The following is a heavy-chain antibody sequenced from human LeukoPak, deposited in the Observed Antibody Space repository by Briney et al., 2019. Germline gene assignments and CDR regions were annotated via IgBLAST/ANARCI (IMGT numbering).Heavy chain of an antibody. CDR2: IFHSGST. D-gene: IGHD3-22*01. J-gene: IGHJ3*02. Sequence: NPSETLSLTCSVSSYSISSGFYWGWIRQPPGKGLEWIGSIFHSGSTYYNPSLKSRVTISLDTSKNQFSLKLNSVTAADTAVYYCARANYYDTSGYSRGAFDIWGQGTMVTVSS. V-gene: IGHV4-38-2*02. CDR1: SYSISSGFY. CDR3: ARANYYDTSGYSRGAFDI.